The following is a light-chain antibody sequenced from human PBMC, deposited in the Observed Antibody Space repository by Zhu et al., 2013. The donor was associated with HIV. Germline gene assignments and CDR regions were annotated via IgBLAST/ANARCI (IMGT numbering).Light chain of an antibody. CDR1: QSVTNSF. CDR3: QQYANSPPT. CDR2: GAS. V-gene: IGKV3-20*01. J-gene: IGKJ2*01. Sequence: ETVLTQSPGTLSLSPGERATLSCWASQSVTNSFLAWYQQKPGQAPRLLIYGASSRASGIPDRFSGSGSGTDFTLTISRLEPEDFAVYFCQQYANSPPTFGQGTKLEIK.